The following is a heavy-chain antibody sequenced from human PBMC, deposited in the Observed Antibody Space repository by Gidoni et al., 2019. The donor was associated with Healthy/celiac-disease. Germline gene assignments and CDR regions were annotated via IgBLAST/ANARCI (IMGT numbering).Heavy chain of an antibody. CDR1: GFTFSSYS. CDR2: ISSSSSYI. Sequence: EVQLVESGGGLLKPGGSLRLSCAASGFTFSSYSMNWVRQAPGKGLEWVSSISSSSSYIYYADSVKGRFTISRDNAKNSLYLQMNSLRAEDTAVYYCARATGYFDWLPFDPWGQGTLVTVSS. CDR3: ARATGYFDWLPFDP. V-gene: IGHV3-21*01. J-gene: IGHJ5*02. D-gene: IGHD3-9*01.